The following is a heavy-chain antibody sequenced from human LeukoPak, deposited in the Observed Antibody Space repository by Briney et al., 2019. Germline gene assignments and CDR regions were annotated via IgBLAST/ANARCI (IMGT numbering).Heavy chain of an antibody. CDR3: ATTIPYGSGRQRPGKYYFDY. V-gene: IGHV1-18*01. D-gene: IGHD3-10*01. CDR2: ISAYNGNT. J-gene: IGHJ4*02. Sequence: GASVKVSCKASGYTFTSYGISGVRQAPGQGLEWMGWISAYNGNTNYAQKLQGRVTMTTDTSTSTAYMELRSLRAEDTAVYYCATTIPYGSGRQRPGKYYFDYWGQGTLVTVSS. CDR1: GYTFTSYG.